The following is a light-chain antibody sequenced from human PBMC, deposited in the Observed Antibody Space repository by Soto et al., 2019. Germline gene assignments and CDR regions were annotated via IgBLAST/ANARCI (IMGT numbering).Light chain of an antibody. CDR1: QSIDRW. CDR2: DAS. J-gene: IGKJ1*01. CDR3: LHHNTCPQT. V-gene: IGKV1-5*01. Sequence: DIQMTQSPSTLPASVGDRVTITCRASQSIDRWLAWYQQRPGKAPKLLIYDASSLESGVPSRFSGSGSGTDFILTIISLQPDDFSPYYYLHHNTCPQTFGQGTKVDI.